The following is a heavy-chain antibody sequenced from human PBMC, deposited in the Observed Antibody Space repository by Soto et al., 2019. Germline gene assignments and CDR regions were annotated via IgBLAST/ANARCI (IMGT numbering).Heavy chain of an antibody. CDR3: ASMVRGVMAPLDY. CDR2: ISYDGSNK. Sequence: GGSLRLSCAASGFTFSSYGMHWVRQAPGKGLEWVAVISYDGSNKYYADSVKGRFTISRDNSKNTLYLQMNSLRAEDTAVYYCASMVRGVMAPLDYWGQGTLVTVS. D-gene: IGHD3-10*01. V-gene: IGHV3-30*03. J-gene: IGHJ4*02. CDR1: GFTFSSYG.